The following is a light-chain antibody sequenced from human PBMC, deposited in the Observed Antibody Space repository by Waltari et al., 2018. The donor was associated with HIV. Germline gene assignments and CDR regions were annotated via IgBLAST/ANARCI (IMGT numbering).Light chain of an antibody. J-gene: IGKJ1*01. Sequence: DIQMTQSPSSLSASVGDRVTITCRASKSISSYLNWYQHKPGKAPRLLIYATSNLQSGVPSRFSGSGSGTDFILTISSLQPEDFATYYCQQSYSRSWRFGQGTKVEIK. CDR1: KSISSY. CDR3: QQSYSRSWR. CDR2: ATS. V-gene: IGKV1-39*01.